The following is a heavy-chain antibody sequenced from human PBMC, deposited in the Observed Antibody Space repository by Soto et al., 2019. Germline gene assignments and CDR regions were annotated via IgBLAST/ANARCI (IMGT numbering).Heavy chain of an antibody. CDR1: GGTFSSYT. CDR2: IIPIFGTA. J-gene: IGHJ6*02. Sequence: RASVKVSCKASGGTFSSYTISWVRQAPGQGLEWMGGIIPIFGTANYAQKFQGRVTITADESTSTAYMELSSLGSEDTAVYYCARDPSVDNYGMDVWGQGTTVTVSS. D-gene: IGHD5-12*01. CDR3: ARDPSVDNYGMDV. V-gene: IGHV1-69*13.